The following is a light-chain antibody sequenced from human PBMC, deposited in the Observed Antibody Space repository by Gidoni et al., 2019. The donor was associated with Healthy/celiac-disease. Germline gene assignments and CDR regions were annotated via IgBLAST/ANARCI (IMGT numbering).Light chain of an antibody. CDR2: DAS. CDR1: QSVSSY. Sequence: DIVLTQSPATLSLSPGERATLSCRASQSVSSYLAWYQQKPGQAPRLLIYDASNRATGIPARFSGSGSGTDFTLTISSLEPEDFAVYYCQQRSNWRPYTFXQXTKLXIK. CDR3: QQRSNWRPYT. J-gene: IGKJ2*01. V-gene: IGKV3-11*01.